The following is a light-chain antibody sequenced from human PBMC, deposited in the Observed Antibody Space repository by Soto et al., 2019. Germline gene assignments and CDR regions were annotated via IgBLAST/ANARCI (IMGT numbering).Light chain of an antibody. J-gene: IGKJ5*01. Sequence: DIQMTQSPSSLSASVGDGVTITCRASQSITSYLNWYQQKPGKAPKLLIYAASTLQSGVPSRFSGSGSGTDFTLTISCLQSEDFATYYCQQYYSYPPITFGQGTRLEI. V-gene: IGKV1-39*01. CDR1: QSITSY. CDR2: AAS. CDR3: QQYYSYPPIT.